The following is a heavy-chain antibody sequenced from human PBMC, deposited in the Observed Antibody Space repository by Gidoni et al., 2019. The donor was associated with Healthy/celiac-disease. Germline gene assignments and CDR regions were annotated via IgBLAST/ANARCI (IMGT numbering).Heavy chain of an antibody. V-gene: IGHV1-8*01. CDR2: MNPNSGNT. CDR3: ASGGPPPKEWFDP. J-gene: IGHJ5*02. CDR1: GYTFTSYD. Sequence: QVQLVQSGAAVNKPGASVKVSCKTSGYTFTSYDSNWVRQATGQGLEWMGWMNPNSGNTGYAQKFQGRVTMTRNTSISTAYMELSSLRSEDTAVYYCASGGPPPKEWFDPWGQGTLVTVSS.